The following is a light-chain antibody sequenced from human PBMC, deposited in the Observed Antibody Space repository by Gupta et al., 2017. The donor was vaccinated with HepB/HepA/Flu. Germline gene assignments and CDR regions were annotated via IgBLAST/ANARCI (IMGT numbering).Light chain of an antibody. Sequence: QPVLTQPPSALGTPGQRVTISCSGSSSNIGNDNAYWYQQLPGTAPKLLIYNDNQRPSGVPDRFSGSKSGTTASLAISGLRSEDEADYYCVGWDDSLSGYVFGAGTKVTVL. V-gene: IGLV1-47*02. CDR1: SSNIGNDN. CDR2: NDN. CDR3: VGWDDSLSGYV. J-gene: IGLJ1*01.